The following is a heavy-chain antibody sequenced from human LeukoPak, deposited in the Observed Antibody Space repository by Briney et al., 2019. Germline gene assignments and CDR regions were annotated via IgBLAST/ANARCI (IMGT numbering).Heavy chain of an antibody. CDR2: IYSGGST. D-gene: IGHD6-19*01. J-gene: IGHJ4*02. V-gene: IGHV3-66*01. CDR3: ASDAYQYSSGWYDFDY. Sequence: GGFLRLSCAASGFTVSSNYMSWVRQAPGKGLEWVSVIYSGGSTYYADSVKGRFTISRDNSKNTLYLQMNSLRAEDTAVYYCASDAYQYSSGWYDFDYWGQGTLVTVSS. CDR1: GFTVSSNY.